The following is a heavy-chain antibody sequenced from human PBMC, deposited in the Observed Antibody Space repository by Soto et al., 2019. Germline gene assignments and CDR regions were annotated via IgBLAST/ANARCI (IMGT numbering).Heavy chain of an antibody. CDR2: IYPGDSDT. Sequence: GESLKISCKGSGYTFTNYWIVWVRQIPGKGLEWMGIIYPGDSDTRYSPSFQGQVTISADRSISTAYLQWSSLKASDTGMYYCARYPTLTDYFFHGMDVWCQGTTVTVS. CDR1: GYTFTNYW. D-gene: IGHD4-17*01. V-gene: IGHV5-51*01. J-gene: IGHJ6*02. CDR3: ARYPTLTDYFFHGMDV.